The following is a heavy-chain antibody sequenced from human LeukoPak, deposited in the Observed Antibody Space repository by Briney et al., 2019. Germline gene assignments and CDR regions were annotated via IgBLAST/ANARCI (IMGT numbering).Heavy chain of an antibody. CDR1: GFTFSSYA. Sequence: PVGSLRLSCTASGFTFSSYAIHWVRQAPGKGLEWVALIWYDGSDKYYADSVKGRFTISRDISKNTLYLQMNSLRAEDTAVYYCARDSYCSGGSCYYFDFWGQGALVAVSS. CDR2: IWYDGSDK. D-gene: IGHD2-15*01. V-gene: IGHV3-33*01. J-gene: IGHJ4*02. CDR3: ARDSYCSGGSCYYFDF.